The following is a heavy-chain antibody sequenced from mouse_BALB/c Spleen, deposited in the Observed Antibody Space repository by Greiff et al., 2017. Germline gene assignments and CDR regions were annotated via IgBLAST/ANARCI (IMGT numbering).Heavy chain of an antibody. D-gene: IGHD1-1*01. CDR3: ARGTTVGYFDY. V-gene: IGHV5-17*02. J-gene: IGHJ2*01. Sequence: EVQGVESGGGLVQPGGSRKLSCAASGFTFSSFGMHWVRQAPEKGLEWVAYISSGSSTIYYADTVKGRFTISRDNPKNTLFLQMTSLRSEDTAMYYCARGTTVGYFDYWGQGTTLTVSS. CDR2: ISSGSSTI. CDR1: GFTFSSFG.